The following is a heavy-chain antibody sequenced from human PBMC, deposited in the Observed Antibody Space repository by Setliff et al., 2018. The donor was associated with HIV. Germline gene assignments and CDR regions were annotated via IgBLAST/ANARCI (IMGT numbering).Heavy chain of an antibody. CDR1: GGSMTGQY. Sequence: SETLSLTCTVSGGSMTGQYWSWIRQPPGKGLEWIGYIYSTGNTYYSPSLKSRVTISIDTSKNQFSLKLTSVTAADTAVYYCARLEPNYYYYYMDVWGRGTTVTVSS. J-gene: IGHJ6*03. CDR2: IYSTGNT. CDR3: ARLEPNYYYYYMDV. V-gene: IGHV4-59*11. D-gene: IGHD1-1*01.